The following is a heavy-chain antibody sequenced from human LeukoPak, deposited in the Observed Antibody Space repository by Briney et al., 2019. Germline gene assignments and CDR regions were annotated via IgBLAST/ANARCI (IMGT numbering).Heavy chain of an antibody. V-gene: IGHV3-9*01. CDR3: AKDKGSGWYGDFDY. CDR2: ISWNSGSI. J-gene: IGHJ4*02. CDR1: GFTFDDYA. D-gene: IGHD6-19*01. Sequence: PGGSLRLSCAASGFTFDDYAMHWVRQAPGKGLEWVSGISWNSGSIGYADSVKGRFTISRDNAKNSLYLQMNSLRAEDTALYYCAKDKGSGWYGDFDYWGQGTLVTVSS.